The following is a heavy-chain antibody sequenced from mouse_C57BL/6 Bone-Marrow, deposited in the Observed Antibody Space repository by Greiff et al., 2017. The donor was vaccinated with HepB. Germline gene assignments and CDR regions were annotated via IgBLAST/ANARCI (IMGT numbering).Heavy chain of an antibody. D-gene: IGHD1-1*01. V-gene: IGHV5-17*01. CDR1: GFTFSDYG. CDR3: ARTTVVTYWYFDV. J-gene: IGHJ1*03. Sequence: EVQLQESGGGLVKPGGSLKLSCAASGFTFSDYGMHWVRQAPEKGLEWVAYISSGSSTIYYADTVKGRFTSSRENAKNTLFLQMTSLRSEDTAMYYCARTTVVTYWYFDVWGTGTTVTVSS. CDR2: ISSGSSTI.